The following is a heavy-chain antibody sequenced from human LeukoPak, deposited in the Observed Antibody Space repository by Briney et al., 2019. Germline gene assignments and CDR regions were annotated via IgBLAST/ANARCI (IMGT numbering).Heavy chain of an antibody. Sequence: SETLSLTCSVSGDSVSRSGSYWDWIRQPPGKGLEWIGTIYYSGRTYYSPSLKSRVTMSVDPSNNQFSLNLRSVTAADTALYYCARRRYYDGSGYLEWGQGTLLSVSS. CDR1: GDSVSRSGSY. CDR2: IYYSGRT. J-gene: IGHJ1*01. D-gene: IGHD3-22*01. V-gene: IGHV4-39*01. CDR3: ARRRYYDGSGYLE.